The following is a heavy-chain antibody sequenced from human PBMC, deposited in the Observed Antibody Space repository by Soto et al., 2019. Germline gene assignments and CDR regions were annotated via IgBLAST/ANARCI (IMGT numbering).Heavy chain of an antibody. D-gene: IGHD6-6*01. J-gene: IGHJ4*02. CDR1: GYSCTDYL. CDR2: SYPGDSDT. Sequence: EVQLVQSGAEVKKPGESLKISCKASGYSCTDYLSCWVRQMPGKGLEWMVISYPGDSDTKYSPSFQGQITVSADKSISTAYLTWNLLMASDTAMDYGARDGLSSWSSFDYWGQGTQVTVSS. CDR3: ARDGLSSWSSFDY. V-gene: IGHV5-51*01.